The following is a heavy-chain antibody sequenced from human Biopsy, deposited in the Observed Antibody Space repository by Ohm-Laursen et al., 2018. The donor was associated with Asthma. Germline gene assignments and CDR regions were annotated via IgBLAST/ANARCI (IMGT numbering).Heavy chain of an antibody. J-gene: IGHJ3*02. V-gene: IGHV3-30*03. D-gene: IGHD2/OR15-2a*01. CDR1: GFTFSIYD. CDR2: ISYDGGNK. Sequence: SLRLSCTAPGFTFSIYDIHWVRQAPGKGLEWVAVISYDGGNKFYGDSVKGRFTLSRDNSRNTLYLQMNSLRVEDAAIYYCARTHERWTSIQDDALDIWGQGTMVIVSS. CDR3: ARTHERWTSIQDDALDI.